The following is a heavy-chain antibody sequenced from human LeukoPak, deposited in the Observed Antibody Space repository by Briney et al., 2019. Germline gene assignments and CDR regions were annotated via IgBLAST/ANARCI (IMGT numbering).Heavy chain of an antibody. CDR3: ARHMGLGYTYFYPYFDY. J-gene: IGHJ4*01. CDR2: IYYSGST. Sequence: SETLSLTCTVYGDSISSYYWSWIRQPPGKGLEWIGYIYYSGSTNYNPSLKRRVTISVDTSKNQFSLKLSSVTAADTAVYYCARHMGLGYTYFYPYFDYWGQGTLVTVSS. CDR1: GDSISSYY. D-gene: IGHD1-1*01. V-gene: IGHV4-59*08.